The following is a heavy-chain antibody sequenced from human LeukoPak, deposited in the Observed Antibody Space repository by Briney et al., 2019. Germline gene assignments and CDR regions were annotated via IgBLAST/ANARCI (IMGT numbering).Heavy chain of an antibody. D-gene: IGHD4-11*01. CDR1: GFTFANYA. CDR2: ISADGGSA. CDR3: ARDRNFPRDQFDY. V-gene: IGHV3-23*01. Sequence: GGSLRLSCAASGFTFANYAMSWVRQAPGKGLEWVSAISADGGSAWYAGSVRGRSTISRDNSRNTVYLQMKSLGAEDTAVYFCARDRNFPRDQFDYWGQGTLVTVSS. J-gene: IGHJ4*02.